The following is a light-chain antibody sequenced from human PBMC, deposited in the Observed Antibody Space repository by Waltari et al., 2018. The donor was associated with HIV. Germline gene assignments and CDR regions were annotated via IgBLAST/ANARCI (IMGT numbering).Light chain of an antibody. CDR2: GAS. J-gene: IGKJ4*01. CDR3: QQYNNWPLT. V-gene: IGKV3-15*01. Sequence: EIVMTQSPALLSVSPWERATLSCRASQSVTSTLAWYQQKPGQAPRLIIYGASTRATGIPARFSGSGSGTEFSLTISSLQSEDFAVYYCQQYNNWPLTFGGGTKVGIK. CDR1: QSVTST.